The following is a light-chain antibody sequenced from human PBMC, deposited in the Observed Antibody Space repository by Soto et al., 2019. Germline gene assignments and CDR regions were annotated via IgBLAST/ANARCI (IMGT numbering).Light chain of an antibody. Sequence: MTQSPATLSVYPGERATLSCRASQSVSSNLAWYQQKPGQAPRLLIYGASTRATGIPARFSGSGSGTEFTLTISSLQSEDFAVYYCQQYNNWSWTFGQGTKVDIK. CDR3: QQYNNWSWT. J-gene: IGKJ1*01. V-gene: IGKV3-15*01. CDR1: QSVSSN. CDR2: GAS.